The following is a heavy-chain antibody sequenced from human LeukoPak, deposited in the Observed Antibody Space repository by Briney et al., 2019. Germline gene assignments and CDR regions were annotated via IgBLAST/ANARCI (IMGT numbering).Heavy chain of an antibody. CDR2: IYHSGST. J-gene: IGHJ4*02. CDR1: GGSISSTNL. D-gene: IGHD6-19*01. CDR3: ARDGYSSGWAHAFDY. V-gene: IGHV4-4*02. Sequence: SETLSLTCAVSGGSISSTNLWNWVRQPPGKGLEWIGEIYHSGSTNYNPSLKSRVSISIDKSKNQFSLKLSSVTAADTAIYYCARDGYSSGWAHAFDYWGQGTLVTVSS.